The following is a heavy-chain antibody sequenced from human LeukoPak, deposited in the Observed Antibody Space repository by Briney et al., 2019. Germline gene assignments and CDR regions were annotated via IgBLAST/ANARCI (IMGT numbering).Heavy chain of an antibody. J-gene: IGHJ4*02. CDR1: GGSISSYY. CDR2: IYYSGST. D-gene: IGHD2-21*02. Sequence: PSETLSLTCTVSGGSISSYYWSWIRQPPGKGLEWIGYIYYSGSTNYNPSLKSRVTISVGTSKNQFSLKLSSVTAADTAVYYCARLSSYCGGDCYSLDYWGQGTLVTVSS. V-gene: IGHV4-59*01. CDR3: ARLSSYCGGDCYSLDY.